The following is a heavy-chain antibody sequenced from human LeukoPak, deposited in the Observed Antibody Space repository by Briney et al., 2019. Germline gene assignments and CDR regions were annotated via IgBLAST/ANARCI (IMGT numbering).Heavy chain of an antibody. V-gene: IGHV3-53*05. Sequence: PGGSLRLSCAASGFTVSSNYMSWVRQAPGKGLEWVSVIYSGGSTYYADSVKGRFTISRDNSKNTLYLQMNSLRAEDTAVYYCAKDLIVGATPRDYWGQGTLVTVSS. D-gene: IGHD1-26*01. J-gene: IGHJ4*02. CDR2: IYSGGST. CDR1: GFTVSSNY. CDR3: AKDLIVGATPRDY.